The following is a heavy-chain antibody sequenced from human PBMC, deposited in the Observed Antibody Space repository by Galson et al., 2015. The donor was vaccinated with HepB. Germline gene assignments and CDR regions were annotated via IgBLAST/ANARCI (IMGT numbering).Heavy chain of an antibody. J-gene: IGHJ5*02. CDR2: IWYDGSNQ. D-gene: IGHD3-10*01. Sequence: SLRLSCAASGFTFSSYGMHWVRQAPGKGLEWVADIWYDGSNQYYADYVKGRFTISRDNSKNTLYLQMNSLRAEDTAVYYCARGVQVVRGVIHNWFDPWGQGTLVTVSS. CDR1: GFTFSSYG. V-gene: IGHV3-33*08. CDR3: ARGVQVVRGVIHNWFDP.